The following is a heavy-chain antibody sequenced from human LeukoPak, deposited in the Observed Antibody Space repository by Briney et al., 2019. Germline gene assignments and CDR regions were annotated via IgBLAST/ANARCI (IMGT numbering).Heavy chain of an antibody. CDR1: GYTFIDYY. J-gene: IGHJ5*02. D-gene: IGHD2-2*01. V-gene: IGHV1-2*02. CDR3: ARGSKYHLQNWFNA. CDR2: VGPNTGGT. Sequence: ASVKVSCMASGYTFIDYYIHWMRQAPGQGLEWMGWVGPNTGGTYYAQTFQGRVTMTSAASISTVYMELTSLTYDDTAVYYCARGSKYHLQNWFNAWGQGTLITVSS.